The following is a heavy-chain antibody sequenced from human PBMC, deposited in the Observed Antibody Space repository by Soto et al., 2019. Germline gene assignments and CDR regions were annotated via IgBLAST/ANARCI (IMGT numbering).Heavy chain of an antibody. J-gene: IGHJ6*02. CDR2: ISYDGNNK. Sequence: QVQLVESGGGVVQPGTSLRLSCAASGFTFSSYGMHWVRQAPGKGLEWVAVISYDGNNKHYADSVKGRFTISRDNSKNTLCLQMNSLGAEDTAVYYCAKVPGYSTLGGMGVWGQGTTVIVSS. D-gene: IGHD6-13*01. CDR3: AKVPGYSTLGGMGV. V-gene: IGHV3-30*18. CDR1: GFTFSSYG.